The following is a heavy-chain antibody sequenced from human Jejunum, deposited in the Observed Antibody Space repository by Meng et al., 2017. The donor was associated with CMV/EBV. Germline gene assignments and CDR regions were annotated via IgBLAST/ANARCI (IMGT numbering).Heavy chain of an antibody. D-gene: IGHD3-10*01. J-gene: IGHJ1*01. Sequence: QVRVPESGPARGNRAVTLSRTCGVSGDPRSNHNWWAWGRQPPGKGLGWIGEIPHRGSSAYNPSLKSRVSMSIDKSKNQFSLKLTSVTAADTAVYHCLRGSCGSVWGQGTPVTVSS. CDR2: IPHRGSS. CDR3: LRGSCGSV. CDR1: GDPRSNHNW. V-gene: IGHV4-4*02.